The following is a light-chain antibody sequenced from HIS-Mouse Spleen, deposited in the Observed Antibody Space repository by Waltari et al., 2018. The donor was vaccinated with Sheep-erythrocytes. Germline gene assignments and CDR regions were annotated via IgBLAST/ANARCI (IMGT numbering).Light chain of an antibody. J-gene: IGLJ3*02. CDR3: CSYAGSSTPWV. Sequence: QSALTQPASVSGSPGQSITISCTGTSSDVGSYNLVSWYQQHPGKAPKPMIYEGSKRPSGVSNRFSGSKSGSTASLTISGLQAEDEADYYCCSYAGSSTPWVFGGGTKLTVL. CDR1: SSDVGSYNL. CDR2: EGS. V-gene: IGLV2-23*01.